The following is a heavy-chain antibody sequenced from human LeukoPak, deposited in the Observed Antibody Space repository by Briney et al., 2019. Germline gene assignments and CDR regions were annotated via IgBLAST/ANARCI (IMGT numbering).Heavy chain of an antibody. J-gene: IGHJ4*02. V-gene: IGHV1-69*04. Sequence: VKVSCKASGGTFSSNAISWVRQAPGQGLEWMGRIIPILGIANYAQKFQGRVTITADKSTSTAYMELSSLRSEDTAVYYCARDGQQLVLNYWGQGTLVTVSS. D-gene: IGHD6-13*01. CDR1: GGTFSSNA. CDR3: ARDGQQLVLNY. CDR2: IIPILGIA.